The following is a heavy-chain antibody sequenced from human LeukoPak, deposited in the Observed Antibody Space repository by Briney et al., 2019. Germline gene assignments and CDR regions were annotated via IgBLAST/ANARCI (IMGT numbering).Heavy chain of an antibody. V-gene: IGHV3-23*01. CDR3: AQIHDHGDYVAF. Sequence: GGSLRLSCAASGFTFRNYGMTWVRQAPGKGLEWVSGISGSGGTTHYSDSGKGRCTISRDNSKNTLSLQINSLRAEDTAVYYCAQIHDHGDYVAFWGQGALVTVSS. CDR1: GFTFRNYG. J-gene: IGHJ4*02. CDR2: ISGSGGTT. D-gene: IGHD1-1*01.